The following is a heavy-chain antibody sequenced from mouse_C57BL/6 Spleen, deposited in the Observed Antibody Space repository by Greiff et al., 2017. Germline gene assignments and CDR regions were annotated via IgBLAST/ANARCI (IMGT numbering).Heavy chain of an antibody. V-gene: IGHV1-64*01. CDR2: IHPNSGST. Sequence: QVQLQQPGAELVKPGASVKLSCKASGYTFTSYWMHWVKQRPGQGLEWIGMIHPNSGSTNYNEKFTSKATLTVDKSSSTAYMQLSSLTSEDSAVYYGAKVGSSAWYFGVWGTGTTVTVSS. D-gene: IGHD1-1*01. J-gene: IGHJ1*03. CDR1: GYTFTSYW. CDR3: AKVGSSAWYFGV.